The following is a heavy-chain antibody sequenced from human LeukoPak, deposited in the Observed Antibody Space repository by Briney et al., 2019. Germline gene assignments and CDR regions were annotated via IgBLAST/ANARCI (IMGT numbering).Heavy chain of an antibody. CDR1: GFTFSDHY. D-gene: IGHD5-18*01. Sequence: GGSLRLSCAASGFTFSDHYMSWIRQAPGKGLEWVSYISSSGSHTNYADSVKGRFTISRGRSKNTLFLQMYSLRVEDTAVYYCASRSLRGYSYGVYYFSMDVWGQGTTVTVSS. J-gene: IGHJ6*02. V-gene: IGHV3-11*03. CDR2: ISSSGSHT. CDR3: ASRSLRGYSYGVYYFSMDV.